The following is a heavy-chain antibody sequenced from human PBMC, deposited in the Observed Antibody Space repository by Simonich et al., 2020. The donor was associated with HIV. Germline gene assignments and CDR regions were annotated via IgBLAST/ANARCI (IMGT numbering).Heavy chain of an antibody. CDR1: GYTFTDYY. CDR2: INPNSGGT. V-gene: IGHV1-2*02. J-gene: IGHJ4*02. Sequence: QVQLVQSGAEVKKPGSSVKVSCKASGYTFTDYYIHWIRQAPGQGLGWMGWINPNSGGTNDAQKFQGRVTMTRDTSISTVYMELSRLTSDDTAVYYCARGPRTGDFDYWGQGTLVTVSS. CDR3: ARGPRTGDFDY. D-gene: IGHD7-27*01.